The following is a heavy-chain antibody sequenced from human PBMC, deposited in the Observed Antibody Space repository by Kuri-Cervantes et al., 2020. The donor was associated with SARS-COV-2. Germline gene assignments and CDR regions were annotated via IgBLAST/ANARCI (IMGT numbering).Heavy chain of an antibody. CDR1: GFTFSNAW. J-gene: IGHJ4*02. CDR2: IRSKAYGGTT. D-gene: IGHD6-13*01. Sequence: QTLSLTCAASGFTFSNAWISWVRQATGKGLEWVGFIRSKAYGGTTENAAPVKGRFTISRDDSKSIAYLQMNSLKTEDTAVYYCTGPTYSSSWYSSDWGKYWGQGTLVTVSS. V-gene: IGHV3-49*04. CDR3: TGPTYSSSWYSSDWGKY.